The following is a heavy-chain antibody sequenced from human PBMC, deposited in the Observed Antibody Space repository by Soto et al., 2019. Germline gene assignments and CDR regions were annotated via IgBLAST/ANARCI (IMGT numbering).Heavy chain of an antibody. J-gene: IGHJ6*02. CDR2: IYHSGST. CDR1: GYSISSGYY. CDR3: ARVGGYGREA. Sequence: SETLSLTCAVSGYSISSGYYWGWIRQPPGKGLEWIGSIYHSGSTYNNPSLKSRVTISVDTSKNQFSLKLSSVTAADTAVYYCARVGGYGREAWGQGTPVIVSS. D-gene: IGHD3-10*01. V-gene: IGHV4-38-2*01.